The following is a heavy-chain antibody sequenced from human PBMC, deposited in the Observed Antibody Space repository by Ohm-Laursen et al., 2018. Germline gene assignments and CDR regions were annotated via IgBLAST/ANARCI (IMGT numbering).Heavy chain of an antibody. Sequence: TLSLTCTVSGNSINTYYWSWIRQPPGKGLEYISWIHYSGNTNYNPSLRSRVTISVDTSKNQISLSLRSVTAADTAIYYCAGNRLGRSFDNWGPGTVVTVSS. CDR3: AGNRLGRSFDN. D-gene: IGHD3-16*01. J-gene: IGHJ4*02. CDR1: GNSINTYY. V-gene: IGHV4-59*08. CDR2: IHYSGNT.